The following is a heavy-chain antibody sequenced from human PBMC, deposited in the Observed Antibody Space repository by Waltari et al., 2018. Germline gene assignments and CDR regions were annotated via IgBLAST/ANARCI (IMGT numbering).Heavy chain of an antibody. D-gene: IGHD2-2*01. CDR3: ARDSWEYQLLGPRGLDY. CDR1: GGSISSYY. J-gene: IGHJ4*02. V-gene: IGHV4-4*07. Sequence: QVQLQESGPGLVKPSETLSLTCTVSGGSISSYYWSWIRQPAGQGLEWIVRIYTSGSTNYNPSLKSRVTMSVDTSKNQFSLKLSSVTAADTAVYYCARDSWEYQLLGPRGLDYWGQGTLVTVSS. CDR2: IYTSGST.